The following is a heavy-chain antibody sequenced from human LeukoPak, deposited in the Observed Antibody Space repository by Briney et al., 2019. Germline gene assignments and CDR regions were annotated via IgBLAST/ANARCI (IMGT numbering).Heavy chain of an antibody. CDR3: ARDNYDSSGYYQGWFDP. V-gene: IGHV4-30-4*01. J-gene: IGHJ5*02. Sequence: SETLSLTCTVSGGSIGSGDYYWSWIRQPPGKGLEWIGYIYYSGSTYYNPSLKSRVTISVDTSKNQFSLKLSSVTAADTAVYYCARDNYDSSGYYQGWFDPWGQGTLATVSS. D-gene: IGHD3-22*01. CDR2: IYYSGST. CDR1: GGSIGSGDYY.